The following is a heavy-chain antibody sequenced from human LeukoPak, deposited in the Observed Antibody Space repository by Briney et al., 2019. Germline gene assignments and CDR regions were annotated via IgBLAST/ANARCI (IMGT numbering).Heavy chain of an antibody. V-gene: IGHV1-2*02. Sequence: GASVKVSCKASGYSFTDKYMHWVRQAPGQGLEWMGWINPNSGGTNYAQKFQGRVTMTTDTSMSTAYMELSRLTSDDTAVCYCARAGGRSWFDPWGQGTLVTVSS. CDR3: ARAGGRSWFDP. J-gene: IGHJ5*02. CDR2: INPNSGGT. CDR1: GYSFTDKY.